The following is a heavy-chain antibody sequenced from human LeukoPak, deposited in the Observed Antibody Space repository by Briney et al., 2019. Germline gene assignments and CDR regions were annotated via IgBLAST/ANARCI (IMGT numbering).Heavy chain of an antibody. D-gene: IGHD3-10*01. CDR2: ISGSGGST. V-gene: IGHV3-23*01. Sequence: GGSLRLSCAASGFTFSSYAMSWVRQAPGKGLEWVSAISGSGGSTYYADSVKGRFTISRDNSKNTLYLQMNSLRAEDTAVYYCAKRMVRGVIFYYYMDVWGKGTTVTVSS. J-gene: IGHJ6*03. CDR1: GFTFSSYA. CDR3: AKRMVRGVIFYYYMDV.